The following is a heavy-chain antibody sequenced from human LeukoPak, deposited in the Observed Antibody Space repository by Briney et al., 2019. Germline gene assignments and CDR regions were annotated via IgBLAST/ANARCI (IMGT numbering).Heavy chain of an antibody. CDR2: IHYSGST. D-gene: IGHD3-10*01. CDR3: ARGDYGSGTYLWGS. Sequence: SETLSLTCGVSGGSISSYYWSWIRQPPGKGLEWIGYIHYSGSTNYNPSLKSRVTISVDTSNNQFSLKLSSVTAADTAVYYCARGDYGSGTYLWGSWGQGILVTVSP. CDR1: GGSISSYY. V-gene: IGHV4-59*01. J-gene: IGHJ5*02.